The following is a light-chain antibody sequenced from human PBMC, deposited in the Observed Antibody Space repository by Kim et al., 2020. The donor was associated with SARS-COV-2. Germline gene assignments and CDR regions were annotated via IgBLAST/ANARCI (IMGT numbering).Light chain of an antibody. J-gene: IGLJ3*02. CDR3: QSYDSSLSGSV. CDR2: GNN. CDR1: TSNIGAGYD. V-gene: IGLV1-40*01. Sequence: VTISCTGGTSNIGAGYDVNWYQQLPGTAPKLLSYGNNTRPSGVPDRFSGSKSGTSASLAITGLQAEDEADYYCQSYDSSLSGSVFGGGTQLTVL.